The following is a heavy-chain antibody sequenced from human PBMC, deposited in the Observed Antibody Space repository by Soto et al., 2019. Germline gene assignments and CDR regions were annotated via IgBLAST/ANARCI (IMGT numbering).Heavy chain of an antibody. CDR1: GYTFSNYG. J-gene: IGHJ4*02. V-gene: IGHV1-18*01. Sequence: GASVKVSCKATGYTFSNYGISWVRQVPGQGLEWMGWISVYKGKTNYAQKFQGRVIMTTVTSTSTAYMELRTLRSDDTAVYYCARDHIIPAVGTLDYWGQGTLVTVSS. D-gene: IGHD6-13*01. CDR3: ARDHIIPAVGTLDY. CDR2: ISVYKGKT.